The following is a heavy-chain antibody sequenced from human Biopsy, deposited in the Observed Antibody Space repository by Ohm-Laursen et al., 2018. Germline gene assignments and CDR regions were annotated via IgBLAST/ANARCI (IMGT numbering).Heavy chain of an antibody. D-gene: IGHD6-13*01. CDR1: GGSTNDYF. Sequence: SETLSLTCSVSGGSTNDYFWSWIRQPAGETLEWIGRIYSSGGSSYNPSPKSRISMSMDTSNNQFSLTLTSVTAADTAVYYCARTPGKAAAGRSLDLWGRGTLVTVSS. V-gene: IGHV4-4*07. CDR2: IYSSGGS. J-gene: IGHJ2*01. CDR3: ARTPGKAAAGRSLDL.